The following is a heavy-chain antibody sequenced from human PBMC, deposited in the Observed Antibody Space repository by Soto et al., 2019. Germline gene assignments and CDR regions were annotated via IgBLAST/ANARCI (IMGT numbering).Heavy chain of an antibody. J-gene: IGHJ6*02. D-gene: IGHD6-19*01. Sequence: SETLSLTCAVYGGSFSGYYWSWIRQPPGKGLEWIGEINHSGSTNYNPSLKSRVTISVDTSKNQFSLKLSSVTAADTAVYYCARIGLNYYYYYGMDVWGQGNTVTV. CDR3: ARIGLNYYYYYGMDV. V-gene: IGHV4-34*01. CDR2: INHSGST. CDR1: GGSFSGYY.